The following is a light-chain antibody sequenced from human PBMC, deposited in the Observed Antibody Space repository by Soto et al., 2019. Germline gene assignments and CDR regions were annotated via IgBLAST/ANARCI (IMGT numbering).Light chain of an antibody. J-gene: IGLJ1*01. V-gene: IGLV2-23*01. Sequence: VLPQAASVSGFPGQSSTISCTGTSSDVGSYNLVSWYQQHPGKAPKLMIYEGSKRPSGVSNRFSGSKSGNTASLTISGLQAEDEADYYCCSYAGSSTSYVFGTGTKVTVL. CDR3: CSYAGSSTSYV. CDR1: SSDVGSYNL. CDR2: EGS.